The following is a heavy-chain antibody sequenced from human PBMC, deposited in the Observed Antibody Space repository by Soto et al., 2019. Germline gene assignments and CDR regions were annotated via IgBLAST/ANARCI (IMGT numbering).Heavy chain of an antibody. V-gene: IGHV4-30-2*01. CDR1: GGSISSGGYS. CDR3: AAGGGLPRYY. D-gene: IGHD5-12*01. J-gene: IGHJ4*02. CDR2: IYHSGST. Sequence: QLQLQESGSGLVKPSQTLSLTCAVSGGSISSGGYSWSWIRQPPGKGLEWIGYIYHSGSTYYNPSLKGRVAISVDKSKNPFSLELSSVPAADTAVYYCAAGGGLPRYYWGQGTLVTVSS.